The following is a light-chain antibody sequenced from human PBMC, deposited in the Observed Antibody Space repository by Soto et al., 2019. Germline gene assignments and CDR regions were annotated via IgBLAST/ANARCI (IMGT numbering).Light chain of an antibody. V-gene: IGKV1-27*01. CDR2: TAS. J-gene: IGKJ2*01. Sequence: DIQMTQSPSSRSASVGDRVTITCLASQGISNYLAWYQQKPGKVPKLLIYTASTFQSGVPSRFSGSGSGTDFTLTISSLQPEDVATYYCQKYSGPPYTFGQGTKLEIK. CDR1: QGISNY. CDR3: QKYSGPPYT.